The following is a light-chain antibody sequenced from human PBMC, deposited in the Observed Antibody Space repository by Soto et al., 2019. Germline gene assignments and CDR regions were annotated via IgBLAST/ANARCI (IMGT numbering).Light chain of an antibody. CDR1: GGYNY. V-gene: IGLV2-14*03. CDR2: DVS. Sequence: QSALTQPASVSGSPGQSVTISCTGTGGYNYVSWYQQHPDKAPKLVIYDVSNRPSGVSNRFSGSESGNTASLTISGLQVEDEADYYCSSYTSSSTPSVIFGGGTQLTVL. J-gene: IGLJ2*01. CDR3: SSYTSSSTPSVI.